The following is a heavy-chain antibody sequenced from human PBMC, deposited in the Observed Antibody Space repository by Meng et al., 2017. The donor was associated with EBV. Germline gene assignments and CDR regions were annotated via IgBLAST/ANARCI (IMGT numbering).Heavy chain of an antibody. CDR2: INPNSGGT. CDR3: ARVGIAVAGTGDY. CDR1: GYTFTGYY. V-gene: IGHV1-2*06. D-gene: IGHD6-19*01. J-gene: IGHJ4*02. Sequence: VQLVPAGAEVKKPGAAVKVSCKASGYTFTGYYMHWVRQAPGQGLEWMGRINPNSGGTNYAQKFQGRVTMTRDTSISTAYMELSRLRSDDTAVYYCARVGIAVAGTGDYWGQGTLVTVSS.